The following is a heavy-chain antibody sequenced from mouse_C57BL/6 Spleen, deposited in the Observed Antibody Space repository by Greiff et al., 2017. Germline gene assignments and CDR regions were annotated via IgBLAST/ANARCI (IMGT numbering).Heavy chain of an antibody. J-gene: IGHJ3*01. CDR2: IYPGDGDT. CDR3: ARSDDYDVPY. Sequence: VQLQQSGPELVKPGASVKISCKASGYAFSSSWMNWVKQRPGKGLEWIGRIYPGDGDTNYNGKFKGKATLTADKSSSTAYMQLSSLTSEDSAVYFCARSDDYDVPYWGQGTLVTVSA. CDR1: GYAFSSSW. D-gene: IGHD2-4*01. V-gene: IGHV1-82*01.